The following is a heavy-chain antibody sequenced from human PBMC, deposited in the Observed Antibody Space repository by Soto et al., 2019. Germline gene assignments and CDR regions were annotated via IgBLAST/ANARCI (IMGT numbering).Heavy chain of an antibody. Sequence: SQTLSLTCALSGDSVSSNSAAWNWIRQSPSRGLEWLGRTYYRSKWYNDYAVSVKSRITINPDTSKNQFSLQLNSVTPEDTAVYYCARVVCGYSSSWYRRLGCWFDPWGQGTLVTVSS. CDR1: GDSVSSNSAA. CDR2: TYYRSKWYN. D-gene: IGHD6-13*01. V-gene: IGHV6-1*01. J-gene: IGHJ5*02. CDR3: ARVVCGYSSSWYRRLGCWFDP.